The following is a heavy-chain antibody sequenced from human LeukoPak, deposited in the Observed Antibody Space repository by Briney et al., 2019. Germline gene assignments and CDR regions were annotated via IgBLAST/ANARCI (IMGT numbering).Heavy chain of an antibody. V-gene: IGHV4-34*01. CDR3: ARHTPTVIDDAFDI. Sequence: SETLSLTCAVYGGSFSGYYWGWIRQPPGKGLEWIGEINHSGSTNYNPSLKSRVTISVDTSKNQFSLKLSSVPAADTAVYYCARHTPTVIDDAFDIWGQGTMVTVSS. CDR2: INHSGST. D-gene: IGHD2-21*01. J-gene: IGHJ3*02. CDR1: GGSFSGYY.